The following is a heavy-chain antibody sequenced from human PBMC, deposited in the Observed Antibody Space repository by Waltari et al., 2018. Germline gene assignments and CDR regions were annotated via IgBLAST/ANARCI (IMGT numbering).Heavy chain of an antibody. CDR1: GGSISSSSYY. CDR2: IYYSGRT. CDR3: ARGDGYNYHFFDY. V-gene: IGHV4-39*01. D-gene: IGHD5-12*01. Sequence: QLQLQESGPGLVKPSETLSLTCTVSGGSISSSSYYWGWIRQPPGKGLEWIGSIYYSGRTYYNPSLKSRVTISVDTSKNQFSLKLSSVTAADTAVYYCARGDGYNYHFFDYWGQGTLVTVSS. J-gene: IGHJ4*02.